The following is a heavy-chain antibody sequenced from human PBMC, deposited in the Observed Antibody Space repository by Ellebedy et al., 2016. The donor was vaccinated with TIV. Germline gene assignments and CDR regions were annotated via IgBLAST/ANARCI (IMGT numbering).Heavy chain of an antibody. CDR2: MSDSGGST. J-gene: IGHJ4*02. D-gene: IGHD2-21*01. CDR3: AKDTYCGGDCYSGTDY. CDR1: GFTFSNYA. V-gene: IGHV3-23*01. Sequence: GGSLRLSXAASGFTFSNYAMSWVRQAPGKGLEWVSSMSDSGGSTHYADSVKGRFTISRDNSIDTLYLQMNSLRAEDTAVYYCAKDTYCGGDCYSGTDYWGQGTLVTVSS.